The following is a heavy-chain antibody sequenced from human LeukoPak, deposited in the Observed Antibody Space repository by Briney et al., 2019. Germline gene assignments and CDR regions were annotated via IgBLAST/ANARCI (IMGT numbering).Heavy chain of an antibody. CDR1: GFTFSDYY. D-gene: IGHD1-26*01. CDR3: ARDYEEGSSAH. J-gene: IGHJ4*02. V-gene: IGHV3-11*01. Sequence: GGSLRLSCAASGFTFSDYYMSWIRQAPGKGLEWVSYISSSGSTIYYADSVKGRFTISRDSAKNSLYLQMNSLRAEDTAVYYCARDYEEGSSAHWGQGTLVTVSS. CDR2: ISSSGSTI.